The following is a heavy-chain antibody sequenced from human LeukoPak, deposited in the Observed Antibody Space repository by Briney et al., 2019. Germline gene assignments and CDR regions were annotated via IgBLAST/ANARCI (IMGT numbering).Heavy chain of an antibody. CDR3: ARDGVPGGRDV. D-gene: IGHD4/OR15-4a*01. J-gene: IGHJ6*02. CDR2: ISGDGGDK. V-gene: IGHV3-43*02. CDR1: GFTFDDYA. Sequence: GGSLRLSCAASGFTFDDYAMHWVRQAPGKGLEWVSLISGDGGDKNYVDSVKGRFTISRDNSKNSLYLQMNSLRVEDTALYYCARDGVPGGRDVWGQGTTVTVS.